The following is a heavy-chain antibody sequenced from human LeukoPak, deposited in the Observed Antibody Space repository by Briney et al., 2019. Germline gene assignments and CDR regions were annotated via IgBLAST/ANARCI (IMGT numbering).Heavy chain of an antibody. CDR3: ARHVAGIDY. V-gene: IGHV4-59*01. Sequence: SETLSLTCTDSGGSIRNYYWSWIRQPPGKGLEWIGYIYYSGSTNYNPSLKSRVTISVDTSKNQFSLKLSSVTAADTAVYYCARHVAGIDYWGQGTLVTVSS. CDR2: IYYSGST. J-gene: IGHJ4*02. D-gene: IGHD6-13*01. CDR1: GGSIRNYY.